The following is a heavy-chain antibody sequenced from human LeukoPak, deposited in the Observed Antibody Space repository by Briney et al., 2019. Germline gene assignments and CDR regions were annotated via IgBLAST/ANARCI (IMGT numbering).Heavy chain of an antibody. Sequence: HPGGSLRLSCEASGFTFSHYAMHWVRQAPGKGLEWVAVMSSDGNKNYYADSVKGHFTISRDNSKDTLYLEMHSLIREDTAVYYCARDLRGDYDFWSGRFPIDWGRGTLVTVPS. J-gene: IGHJ4*02. CDR3: ARDLRGDYDFWSGRFPID. V-gene: IGHV3-30*04. CDR1: GFTFSHYA. D-gene: IGHD3-3*01. CDR2: MSSDGNKN.